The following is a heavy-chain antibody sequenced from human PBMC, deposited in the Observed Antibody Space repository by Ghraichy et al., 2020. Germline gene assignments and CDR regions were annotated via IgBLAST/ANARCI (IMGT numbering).Heavy chain of an antibody. CDR3: VKNRLITILGVEGWFDP. CDR1: GFTFSAYA. Sequence: GGSLRLSCSASGFTFSAYALHWVRQAPGKGLEYVSSISVNGDSTYYADSVKGRFTISRDNSKNTLYLQMRSLRTEDTAVYYCVKNRLITILGVEGWFDPWGHGTLVTVSS. CDR2: ISVNGDST. J-gene: IGHJ5*02. D-gene: IGHD3-3*01. V-gene: IGHV3-64D*09.